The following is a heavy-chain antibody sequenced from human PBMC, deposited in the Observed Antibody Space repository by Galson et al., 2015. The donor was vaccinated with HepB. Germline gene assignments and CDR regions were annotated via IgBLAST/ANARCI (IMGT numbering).Heavy chain of an antibody. J-gene: IGHJ3*02. V-gene: IGHV3-30-3*01. CDR3: AREAARGFGDRNAFDI. CDR2: ISYDGSNK. D-gene: IGHD3-10*01. CDR1: GFTFSSYA. Sequence: SLRLSCAASGFTFSSYAMHWVRQAPGKGLEWVAVISYDGSNKYYADSVKGRFTISRDNSKNTLYLQMNSLRAEDTAVYYCAREAARGFGDRNAFDIWGQWTMVTVSS.